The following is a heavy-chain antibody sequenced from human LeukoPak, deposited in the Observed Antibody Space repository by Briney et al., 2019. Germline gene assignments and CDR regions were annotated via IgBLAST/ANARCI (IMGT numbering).Heavy chain of an antibody. CDR2: IRYDGSRK. CDR3: AKSPWNGKFRAYFDY. CDR1: GFISSSYG. V-gene: IGHV3-30*02. D-gene: IGHD1-1*01. J-gene: IGHJ4*02. Sequence: PGGSLRLSCAASGFISSSYGMHWVRQAPDKGLEWVAFIRYDGSRKYYADSVKGRFTISRDNSKNTLYLQMNSLRAEDTAVYYCAKSPWNGKFRAYFDYWGQGTLVTVSS.